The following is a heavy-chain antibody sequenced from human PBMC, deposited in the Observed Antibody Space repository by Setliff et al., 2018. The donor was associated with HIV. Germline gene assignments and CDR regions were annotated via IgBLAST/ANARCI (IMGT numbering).Heavy chain of an antibody. CDR2: INSDGSST. CDR3: ARENSGAYLGGVFDY. Sequence: GESLKISCAASGFIFSNYWMHWVRQAPGKGLVWVSRINSDGSSTSYADSVKGRFTISRDSSKNTLYLQMDSLRAEDTAVYYCARENSGAYLGGVFDYWGQGTLVTVSS. D-gene: IGHD1-26*01. J-gene: IGHJ4*02. CDR1: GFIFSNYW. V-gene: IGHV3-74*01.